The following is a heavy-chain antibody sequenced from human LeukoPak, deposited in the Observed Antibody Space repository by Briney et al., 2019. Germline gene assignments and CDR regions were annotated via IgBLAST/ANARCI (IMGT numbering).Heavy chain of an antibody. D-gene: IGHD3-22*01. CDR3: ARARRITMIVVVGPFDY. CDR1: GGSISSSNW. CDR2: INHSGST. Sequence: SGTLSLTCAVSGGSISSSNWWSWIRQPPGKGLEWIGEINHSGSTNYNPSLKSRVTISVDTSKNQFSLKLSSVTAADTAVYYCARARRITMIVVVGPFDYWGQGTLVTVSS. J-gene: IGHJ4*02. V-gene: IGHV4-4*02.